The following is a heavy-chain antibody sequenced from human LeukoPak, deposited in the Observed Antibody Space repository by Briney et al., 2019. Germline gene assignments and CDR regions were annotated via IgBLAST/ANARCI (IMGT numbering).Heavy chain of an antibody. J-gene: IGHJ4*02. CDR1: GGSFSGYY. CDR3: VSRSTYYYGSGSYYWSY. CDR2: INHSGST. D-gene: IGHD3-10*01. Sequence: SETLSLTCAVYGGSFSGYYWSWIRQPPGKGLEWIGEINHSGSTNYNPSLKSRVTISVDTSKNQFSLKLSSVTAADTAVYYCVSRSTYYYGSGSYYWSYWGQGTLVTVSS. V-gene: IGHV4-34*01.